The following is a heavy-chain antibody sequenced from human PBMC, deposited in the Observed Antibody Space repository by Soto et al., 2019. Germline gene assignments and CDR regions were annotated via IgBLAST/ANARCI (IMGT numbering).Heavy chain of an antibody. J-gene: IGHJ4*02. D-gene: IGHD1-26*01. V-gene: IGHV3-7*01. CDR1: GFTFSSYW. CDR3: ARDRAPL. Sequence: GGSLRLSCAASGFTFSSYWMSWVRQSPGKGLEWVANIKHDGNEKYYVDSVKGQFTISRDNARNSLYLQMNSLRAEDTAVYYWARDRAPLRGQGTLVTVSS. CDR2: IKHDGNEK.